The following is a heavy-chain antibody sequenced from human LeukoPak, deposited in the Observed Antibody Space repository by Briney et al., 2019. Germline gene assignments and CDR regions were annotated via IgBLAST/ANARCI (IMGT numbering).Heavy chain of an antibody. D-gene: IGHD5-24*01. Sequence: PSETLSLTCTVSGGSISNSGYYWGWIRQPPGKGLEWIGSVDYSGNTYYRPSLKSRLTISLDTSKNQFFLKLSSVTAADTAVYYCARESRDDDWFDPWGQGILVTVSS. J-gene: IGHJ5*02. CDR3: ARESRDDDWFDP. V-gene: IGHV4-39*07. CDR2: VDYSGNT. CDR1: GGSISNSGYY.